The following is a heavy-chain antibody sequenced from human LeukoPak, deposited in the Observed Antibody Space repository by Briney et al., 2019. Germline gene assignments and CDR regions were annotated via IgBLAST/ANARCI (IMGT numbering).Heavy chain of an antibody. V-gene: IGHV3-9*03. J-gene: IGHJ3*02. CDR3: AKAIVGATVLNDAFDI. Sequence: SGGSLRLSCAASGFTFDNYAMHWVRQIPGKGLEWVSGITWNSGSIVYADSVRGRFTISRDNAKNSLYLQMNSLRVEDMALYYCAKAIVGATVLNDAFDIWGQGTMVIVSS. D-gene: IGHD1-26*01. CDR1: GFTFDNYA. CDR2: ITWNSGSI.